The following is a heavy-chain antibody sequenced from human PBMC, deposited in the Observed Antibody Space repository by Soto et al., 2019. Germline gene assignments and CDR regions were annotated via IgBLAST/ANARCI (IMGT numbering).Heavy chain of an antibody. CDR2: ISSSSSTI. CDR1: GFTFSSYS. J-gene: IGHJ1*01. Sequence: PGGSLRLSCAASGFTFSSYSMSWVRQAPGKGLEWVSYISSSSSTIYYADSVKGRFTISRDNAKNSLYLQMNSLRAEDTAVYYCASLSSGWYAEYFQHWGQGTLVTVSS. CDR3: ASLSSGWYAEYFQH. D-gene: IGHD6-19*01. V-gene: IGHV3-48*01.